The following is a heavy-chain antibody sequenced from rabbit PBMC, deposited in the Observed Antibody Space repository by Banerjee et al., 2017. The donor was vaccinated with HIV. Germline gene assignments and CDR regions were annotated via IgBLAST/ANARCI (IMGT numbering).Heavy chain of an antibody. Sequence: QSLEESGGDLVKPGASLTLTCTASGFDLSSDYYMCWVRQAPGKGLEWIACIYAGSSGTTYYASWAKGRFTISKTSSTTVTLQMTSLTAADTATYFCARDGIANGDPYDLWGPGTLVTVS. J-gene: IGHJ4*01. CDR3: ARDGIANGDPYDL. D-gene: IGHD2-1*01. CDR2: IYAGSSGTT. V-gene: IGHV1S40*01. CDR1: GFDLSSDYY.